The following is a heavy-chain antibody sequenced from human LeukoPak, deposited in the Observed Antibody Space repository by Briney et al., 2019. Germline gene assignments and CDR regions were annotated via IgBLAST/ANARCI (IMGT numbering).Heavy chain of an antibody. CDR1: GGSFSGYY. V-gene: IGHV4-34*01. CDR2: INHSGST. Sequence: SETLSLTCAVYGGSFSGYYWSWIRQPPGKGLEWIGEINHSGSTNYNPSLKSRVTISVDTSKNQFSLKLSSVTAADTAVYYCARRVATIIRNPHYFDYWGQGTLVTVPS. CDR3: ARRVATIIRNPHYFDY. D-gene: IGHD5-24*01. J-gene: IGHJ4*02.